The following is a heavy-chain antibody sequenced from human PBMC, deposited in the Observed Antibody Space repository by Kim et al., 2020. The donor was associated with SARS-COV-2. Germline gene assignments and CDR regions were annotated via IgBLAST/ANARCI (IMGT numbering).Heavy chain of an antibody. CDR3: ARVPLRYYDSSGYYRAYYFDY. CDR2: ISSSSSYI. V-gene: IGHV3-21*01. J-gene: IGHJ4*02. CDR1: GFTFSSYS. Sequence: GGSLRLSCAASGFTFSSYSMNWVRQAPGKGLEWVSSISSSSSYIYYADSVKGRFTISRDNAKNSLYLQMNSLRAEDTAVYYCARVPLRYYDSSGYYRAYYFDYWGQGTLVTVSS. D-gene: IGHD3-22*01.